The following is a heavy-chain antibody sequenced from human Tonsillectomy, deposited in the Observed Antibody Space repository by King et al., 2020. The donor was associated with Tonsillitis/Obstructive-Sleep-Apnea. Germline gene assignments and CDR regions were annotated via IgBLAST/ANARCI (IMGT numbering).Heavy chain of an antibody. V-gene: IGHV1-46*01. D-gene: IGHD2-2*01. CDR3: ARVQKVVVVPAVTVSYYYMDV. CDR1: GYTFTSYY. Sequence: QLVQSGAEVKKPGASVKVSCKASGYTFTSYYMHWVRQAPGQGLEWMGMINPSGGSTSYAQKFQGRVTVTRDTSTSTVYMEVSSLRSEDTAVYYCARVQKVVVVPAVTVSYYYMDVWGKGTTVTVSS. CDR2: INPSGGST. J-gene: IGHJ6*03.